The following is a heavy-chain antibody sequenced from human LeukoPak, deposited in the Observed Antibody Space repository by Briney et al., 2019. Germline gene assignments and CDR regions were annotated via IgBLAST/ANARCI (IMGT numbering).Heavy chain of an antibody. CDR3: ARVRNVNSVAGTVDY. CDR1: GFNFNNYW. D-gene: IGHD6-19*01. CDR2: IKQDGSDK. J-gene: IGHJ4*02. V-gene: IGHV3-7*03. Sequence: GGSLRLSCAASGFNFNNYWMTWVRQAPGKGLEWVANIKQDGSDKYYLDSVKGRFTISRDNSKNTLYLQMNSLRAEDTAVYYCARVRNVNSVAGTVDYWGQGTLVTVSS.